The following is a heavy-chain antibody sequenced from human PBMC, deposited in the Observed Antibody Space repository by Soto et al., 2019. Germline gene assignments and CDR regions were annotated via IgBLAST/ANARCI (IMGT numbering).Heavy chain of an antibody. D-gene: IGHD3-22*01. CDR3: ARGSHYYDSTGYPILESFYI. Sequence: QVQLVESGGGLVKPGGSLRLSCAASGFTFSDYYMSWIRQAPGKGLEWIXXXSDRASYTDFVDSVKGRFTISRDNADNSLYLQMHSLRAEDTAVYYCARGSHYYDSTGYPILESFYIWGQGTMVTVSS. CDR2: XSDRASYT. V-gene: IGHV3-11*06. CDR1: GFTFSDYY. J-gene: IGHJ3*02.